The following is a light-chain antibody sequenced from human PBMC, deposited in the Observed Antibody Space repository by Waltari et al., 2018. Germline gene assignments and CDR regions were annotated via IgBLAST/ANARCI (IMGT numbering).Light chain of an antibody. CDR1: QGITGY. J-gene: IGKJ4*01. CDR2: ASP. CDR3: QQRKSYPRT. Sequence: DIQLTQSPSFLSAFVGDRVTITCRASQGITGYVGWYQLKSWKAPKLLTYASPNLQSGVPSRFSGSGSRTEITLTISSLQPEDFSTNHCQQRKSYPRTFGGGTKVEIK. V-gene: IGKV1-9*01.